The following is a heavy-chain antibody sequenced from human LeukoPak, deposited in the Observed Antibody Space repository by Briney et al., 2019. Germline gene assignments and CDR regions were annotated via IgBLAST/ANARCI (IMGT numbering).Heavy chain of an antibody. Sequence: GGSLRLSCAASGFTFSDHYMDWVRQAPGKGLEWVGRTRNKANSYTTEYAASVKGRFTISRDDSKNSLYLQMNSLKTEDTAVYYCARDSAVYSGSYYYYYYMDVWGKGTTVTVSS. D-gene: IGHD1-26*01. J-gene: IGHJ6*03. CDR1: GFTFSDHY. CDR2: TRNKANSYTT. CDR3: ARDSAVYSGSYYYYYYMDV. V-gene: IGHV3-72*01.